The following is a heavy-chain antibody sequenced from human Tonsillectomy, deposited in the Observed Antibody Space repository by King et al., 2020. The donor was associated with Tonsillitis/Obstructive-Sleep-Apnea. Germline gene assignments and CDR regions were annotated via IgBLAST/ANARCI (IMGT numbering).Heavy chain of an antibody. J-gene: IGHJ4*02. V-gene: IGHV3-23*04. CDR3: ARGSDDFYY. CDR1: GFTFSNYA. D-gene: IGHD3-3*01. Sequence: VQLVQSGGGLVQPGGSLRLSCAASGFTFSNYAMSWVRQAPGQGLEWGSTISGSGGHTYYADSVKGRFTISRDNSKNTLYLHMNSLRADDTAVYYCARGSDDFYYWGQGTLVTVSS. CDR2: ISGSGGHT.